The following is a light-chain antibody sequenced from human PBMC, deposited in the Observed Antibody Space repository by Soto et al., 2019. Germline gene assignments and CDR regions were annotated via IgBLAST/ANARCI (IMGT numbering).Light chain of an antibody. CDR2: DVS. CDR1: SSDVGGYNY. J-gene: IGLJ3*02. CDR3: NSYTSSSTLVV. Sequence: QSALTQPASMSGSPGQSITISCTGTSSDVGGYNYVSWYQQHPGKAPKLMIYDVSNRPSGVSNRFSGSKSGNTASLTISGLQAEDEADYYCNSYTSSSTLVVFGGGTQLTVL. V-gene: IGLV2-14*01.